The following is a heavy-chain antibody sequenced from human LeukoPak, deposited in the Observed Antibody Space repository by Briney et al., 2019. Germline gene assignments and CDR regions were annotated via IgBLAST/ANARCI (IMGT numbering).Heavy chain of an antibody. CDR1: GLTFSSYA. J-gene: IGHJ4*02. CDR2: ISGSGGST. V-gene: IGHV3-23*01. CDR3: AKTSGNTAMVVPFDY. D-gene: IGHD5-18*01. Sequence: GGSLRLSCAASGLTFSSYAMSWVRQAPGRGLEWVSAISGSGGSTYYADSVKGRFTISRDNSKNTLYLQMNSLRAEDTAVYYCAKTSGNTAMVVPFDYWGQGTLVTVSS.